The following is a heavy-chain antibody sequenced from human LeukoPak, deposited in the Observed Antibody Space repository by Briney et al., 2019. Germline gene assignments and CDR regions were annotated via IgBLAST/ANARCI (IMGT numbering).Heavy chain of an antibody. V-gene: IGHV3-23*01. Sequence: GGSLRLSCAVSGFTFSSYAMSWVRQAPGKGLEWVSAISGSGGGTFYADSVKGRFTISRDNSKNTLYLQMNSLRAEDTAVYYCAKDCSGGSCYSSWGQGTLVTVSS. J-gene: IGHJ4*02. D-gene: IGHD2-15*01. CDR2: ISGSGGGT. CDR3: AKDCSGGSCYSS. CDR1: GFTFSSYA.